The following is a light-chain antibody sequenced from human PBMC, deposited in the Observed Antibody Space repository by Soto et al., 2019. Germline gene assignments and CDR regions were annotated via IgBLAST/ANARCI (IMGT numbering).Light chain of an antibody. CDR2: SNN. J-gene: IGLJ3*02. CDR1: SSNIGSNS. V-gene: IGLV1-44*01. CDR3: AAWDDSLNGPV. Sequence: QSVLTQPPSASGTPGQRVTISCSGSSSNIGSNSVNWYQQLPGPAPKLLIYSNNQRPSGVPDRFSGSKSGTSASLAISGLQSEDEADYYCAAWDDSLNGPVFGGGTQLTAL.